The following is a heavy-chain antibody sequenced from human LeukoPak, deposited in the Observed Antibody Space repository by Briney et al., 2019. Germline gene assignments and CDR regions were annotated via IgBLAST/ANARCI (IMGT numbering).Heavy chain of an antibody. D-gene: IGHD3-10*01. V-gene: IGHV7-4-1*02. Sequence: ASVKVSCKASGYTFTSYAMNWVRQAPGQGLEWMGWINTNTGNPTYAQGFTGRFVFSLDTSVSTAYLQISSLKAEDTAVYYCAREGTMVRGVVTPNFDYWGQGTLVTVSS. J-gene: IGHJ4*02. CDR2: INTNTGNP. CDR3: AREGTMVRGVVTPNFDY. CDR1: GYTFTSYA.